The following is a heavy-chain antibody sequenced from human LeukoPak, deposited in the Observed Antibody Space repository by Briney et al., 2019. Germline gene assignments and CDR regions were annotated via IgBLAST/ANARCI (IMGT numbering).Heavy chain of an antibody. CDR1: GGTFSSYA. CDR3: ARDGSPVADPGKAVAGLGVFDY. D-gene: IGHD6-19*01. V-gene: IGHV1-69*05. Sequence: SVKVSCKASGGTFSSYAISWVRQAPGQGHEWMGGIIPIFGTANYAQKFQGRVTITTDESTSTAYMELSSLRSEDTAVYYCARDGSPVADPGKAVAGLGVFDYWGQGTLVTVSS. CDR2: IIPIFGTA. J-gene: IGHJ4*02.